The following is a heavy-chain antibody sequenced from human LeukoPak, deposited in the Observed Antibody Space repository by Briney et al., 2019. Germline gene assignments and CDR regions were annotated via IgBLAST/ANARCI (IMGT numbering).Heavy chain of an antibody. J-gene: IGHJ4*02. CDR3: ARETGYSSGWSLDY. D-gene: IGHD6-19*01. V-gene: IGHV4-31*01. CDR1: GGSISSGGYY. CDR2: IYYSGGT. Sequence: SETLSLTCTVSGGSISSGGYYWSWIRQHPGKGLEWIGYIYYSGGTYYNPSLKSQVTISVDTSKNQFSLKLSSVTAADTAVYYCARETGYSSGWSLDYWGQGTLVTVSS.